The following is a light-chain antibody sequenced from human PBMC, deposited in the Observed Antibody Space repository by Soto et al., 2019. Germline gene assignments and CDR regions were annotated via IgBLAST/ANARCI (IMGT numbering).Light chain of an antibody. J-gene: IGKJ2*02. V-gene: IGKV1-33*01. CDR3: QQFDSVPCT. CDR1: QDITNY. CDR2: DAS. Sequence: IQMTQSPSSLSASVGDRVTITCQASQDITNYLIWYQQKPGKAPKLLIYDASSVGTGVSSRFSGSGSGTHFTLTISSLQPEDIATYYCQQFDSVPCTFGQGTKLEIK.